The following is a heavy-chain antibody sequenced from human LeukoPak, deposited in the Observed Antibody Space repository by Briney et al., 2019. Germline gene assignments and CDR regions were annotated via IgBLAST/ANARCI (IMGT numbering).Heavy chain of an antibody. J-gene: IGHJ4*02. V-gene: IGHV3-30*03. CDR1: GFTFSSYG. Sequence: GRSLRLSCAASGFTFSSYGMHWVRQAPGKGLEWVAVISYDGSNKYYADSVKGRFTISRDNSKNTVFLQMNSLRVEDTAVYYCARGVFNWGQGTLVTVSS. D-gene: IGHD3-10*01. CDR3: ARGVFN. CDR2: ISYDGSNK.